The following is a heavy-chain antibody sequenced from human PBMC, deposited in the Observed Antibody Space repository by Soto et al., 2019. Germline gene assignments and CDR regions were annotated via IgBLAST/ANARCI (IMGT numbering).Heavy chain of an antibody. CDR1: GLTLSSYA. Sequence: QVQLVESGGGVVQPGRSLRLSCAASGLTLSSYAMHWVRQAPGKGLEWVAVISYDGSNKYYADSVKGRFTISRENSKNTLYLQMNSLRAEDTAVYYCARGITMVRGVIIAYFDYWGQGTLVTVSS. CDR2: ISYDGSNK. J-gene: IGHJ4*02. V-gene: IGHV3-30-3*01. CDR3: ARGITMVRGVIIAYFDY. D-gene: IGHD3-10*01.